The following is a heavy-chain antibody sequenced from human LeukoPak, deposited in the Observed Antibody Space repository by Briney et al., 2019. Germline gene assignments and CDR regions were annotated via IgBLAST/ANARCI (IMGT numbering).Heavy chain of an antibody. D-gene: IGHD2-15*01. J-gene: IGHJ4*02. CDR3: ASQGGVRNDF. CDR2: ICLDGRI. CDR1: GGSITTRDC. V-gene: IGHV4-4*02. Sequence: PSETLSLTCGVSGGSITTRDCWCWVRQPPGKGLEWIGEICLDGRIHYTPSLKSRVSISIDRSKAQFSLNLISVTAADMAVYFCASQGGVRNDFWGQGILVTVPS.